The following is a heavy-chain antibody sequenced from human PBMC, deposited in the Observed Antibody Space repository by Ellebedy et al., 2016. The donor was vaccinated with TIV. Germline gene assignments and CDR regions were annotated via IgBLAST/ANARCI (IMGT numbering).Heavy chain of an antibody. V-gene: IGHV4-38-2*02. CDR3: ARDRTGTSFDY. J-gene: IGHJ4*02. CDR2: IYHSGST. Sequence: SETLSLTCTVSGYSISSGYYWGWIRQPPGKGLEWIGSIYHSGSTYYNPSLKSRATISVDTSKNQFSLKLRSVTAADTAVYYCARDRTGTSFDYWGQGTLVTVSS. CDR1: GYSISSGYY. D-gene: IGHD1-7*01.